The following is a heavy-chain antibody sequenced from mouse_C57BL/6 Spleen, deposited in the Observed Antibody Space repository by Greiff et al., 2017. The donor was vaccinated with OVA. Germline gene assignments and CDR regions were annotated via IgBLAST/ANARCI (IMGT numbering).Heavy chain of an antibody. D-gene: IGHD1-1*01. CDR1: GYSFTGYY. CDR3: ARAVVAPHY. V-gene: IGHV1-42*01. J-gene: IGHJ2*01. Sequence: EVKLMESGPELVKPGASVKISCKASGYSFTGYYMNWVKQSPEKSLEWIGEINPSTGGTTYNQKFKAKATLTVDKSSSTAYMQLKSLTSEDTAVYYCARAVVAPHYWGQGTTLTVSS. CDR2: INPSTGGT.